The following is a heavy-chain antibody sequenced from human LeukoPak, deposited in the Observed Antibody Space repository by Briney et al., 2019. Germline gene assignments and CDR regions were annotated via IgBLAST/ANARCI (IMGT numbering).Heavy chain of an antibody. J-gene: IGHJ4*02. CDR3: AKDRSGYGSGSYSFDY. CDR2: ISYDGSNK. V-gene: IGHV3-30*18. CDR1: GFTFSSYG. D-gene: IGHD3-10*01. Sequence: GGSLRLSCAASGFTFSSYGMHWVRQAPGRGLEWVAVISYDGSNKYYADSVKGRFTISRDNSKNTLYLQMNSLRVEDTAVYYCAKDRSGYGSGSYSFDYWGQGTLVTVSS.